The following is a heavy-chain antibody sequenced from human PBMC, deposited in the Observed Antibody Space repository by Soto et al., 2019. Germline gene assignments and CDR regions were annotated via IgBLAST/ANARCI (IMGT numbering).Heavy chain of an antibody. D-gene: IGHD2-15*01. Sequence: SEALTVTCAFYGGSFSGYYWSWIRQPPGKGLEWIGEINHSGGSNYNPSLKSRVTISLDTSKNQFSLKLGSVTAADTAVYYCARGRWELRFDYWGQGTPVTVSS. CDR1: GGSFSGYY. CDR2: INHSGGS. V-gene: IGHV4-34*01. CDR3: ARGRWELRFDY. J-gene: IGHJ4*02.